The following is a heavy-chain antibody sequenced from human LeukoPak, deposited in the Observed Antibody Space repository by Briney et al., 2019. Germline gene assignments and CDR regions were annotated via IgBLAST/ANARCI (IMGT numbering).Heavy chain of an antibody. CDR1: GFTFSSYA. CDR3: VKGRRATTRYDALDI. CDR2: ISYDGSNK. Sequence: GGSLRLSCAASGFTFSSYAMHWVRQAPGKGLEWVAVISYDGSNKYYADSVKGRFTVSRDNSKNTLYLQMNSLRAEDTAVYFCVKGRRATTRYDALDIWGQGTMVTVSS. J-gene: IGHJ3*02. V-gene: IGHV3-30-3*02. D-gene: IGHD5-24*01.